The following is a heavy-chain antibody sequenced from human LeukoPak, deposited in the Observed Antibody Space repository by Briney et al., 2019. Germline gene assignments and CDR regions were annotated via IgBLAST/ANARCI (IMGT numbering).Heavy chain of an antibody. CDR3: TRDFVGGIWSAGF. V-gene: IGHV1-2*06. CDR2: VNPNSGDT. Sequence: SVNLSCKPSGFTLTGYYVHWVRQAPGQGIEWMGRVNPNSGDTIYAQRFQGRVTMTRDTSISAAYMELSNLRFDDTAVYYCTRDFVGGIWSAGFWGQGTLVTVSS. CDR1: GFTLTGYY. D-gene: IGHD3-3*01. J-gene: IGHJ4*02.